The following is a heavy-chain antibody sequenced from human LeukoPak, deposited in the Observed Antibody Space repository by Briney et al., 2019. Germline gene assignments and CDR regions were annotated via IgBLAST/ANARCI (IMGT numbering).Heavy chain of an antibody. CDR3: ARHRDYYDSSGYYSKYGYFDY. V-gene: IGHV4-4*09. CDR2: IYTSGST. Sequence: SETLSLTCTVSGRSISRYYWSWIRQPPGKGLEWIGYIYTSGSTNYNPSLKSRVTISVDTSKNQFSLKLRSVTAEDTAVYYCARHRDYYDSSGYYSKYGYFDYWGQGTLVTVSS. D-gene: IGHD3-22*01. CDR1: GRSISRYY. J-gene: IGHJ4*02.